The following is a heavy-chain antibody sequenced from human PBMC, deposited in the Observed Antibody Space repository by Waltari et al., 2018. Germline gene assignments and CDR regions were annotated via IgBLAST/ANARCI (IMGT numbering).Heavy chain of an antibody. CDR3: AKPAIVGNTAHFYGFDV. CDR2: ISGPGGST. J-gene: IGHJ6*02. CDR1: GFHFSNHA. Sequence: EVQLLESGGGLVQPGGSLILSCAASGFHFSNHAMTWVRQAPGKGLEWVSSISGPGGSTYYADSVEGRFTISRDNSHNTVYLQMNSLGVGDSALYFCAKPAIVGNTAHFYGFDVWGQGTTVTVSS. D-gene: IGHD5-18*01. V-gene: IGHV3-23*01.